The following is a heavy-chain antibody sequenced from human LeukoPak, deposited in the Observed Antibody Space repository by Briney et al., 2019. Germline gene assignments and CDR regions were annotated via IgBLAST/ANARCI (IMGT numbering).Heavy chain of an antibody. CDR1: GFTFSSYN. V-gene: IGHV3-48*01. CDR2: ISSSSNTI. J-gene: IGHJ4*02. CDR3: ARGQGYYGGNFDY. D-gene: IGHD4-23*01. Sequence: PGGSLRLSCTASGFTFSSYNMNWVRQAPGKGLQWVSYISSSSNTIYYADSVKGRFTISRDNAKNSLYLQMKSLRAEDTALYYCARGQGYYGGNFDYWGQGALVTVSS.